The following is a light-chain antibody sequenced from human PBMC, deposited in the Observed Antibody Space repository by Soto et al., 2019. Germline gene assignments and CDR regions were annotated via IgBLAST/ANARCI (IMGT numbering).Light chain of an antibody. Sequence: QSVLTQPASVSGSPGQSITISCTGSSSDVGAYNFVSWYQHHPGRAPKLILYEVTTRPSGVSSRFSGSKSGNTASLTISGLQADDEATYYCSSYTTSSTVVFGTGTKVTVL. V-gene: IGLV2-14*01. CDR3: SSYTTSSTVV. CDR1: SSDVGAYNF. CDR2: EVT. J-gene: IGLJ1*01.